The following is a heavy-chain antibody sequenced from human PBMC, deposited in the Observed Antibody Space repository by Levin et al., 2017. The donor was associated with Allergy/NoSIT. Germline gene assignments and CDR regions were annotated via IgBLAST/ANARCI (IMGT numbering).Heavy chain of an antibody. CDR2: ISDNGGNI. J-gene: IGHJ4*02. CDR1: GFTFSDYA. Sequence: GESLKISCAASGFTFSDYAIHWVRQDAGKGLEWVAAISDNGGNIHYAESVKGRFTISRDNSKNTLYLQMNSLRADDTAVYYCARDIRGNYSIDYWGQGTLVTVSS. CDR3: ARDIRGNYSIDY. V-gene: IGHV3-30-3*01. D-gene: IGHD1-26*01.